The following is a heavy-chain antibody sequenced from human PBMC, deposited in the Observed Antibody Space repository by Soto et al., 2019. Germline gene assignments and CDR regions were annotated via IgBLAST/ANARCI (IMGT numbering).Heavy chain of an antibody. V-gene: IGHV3-15*01. J-gene: IGHJ4*02. CDR3: ISPPSSSVNYFEY. CDR2: IKRKIDGGAT. CDR1: GFTFSDAW. Sequence: PGMSLRLSCAVSGFTFSDAWMSWVRQAPGKGLEWVGRIKRKIDGGATDYTAPVKGRFITSRDDSKNTLYLQMNSLKTEDTAVDVCISPPSSSVNYFEYWGRGTLVTVSS. D-gene: IGHD1-26*01.